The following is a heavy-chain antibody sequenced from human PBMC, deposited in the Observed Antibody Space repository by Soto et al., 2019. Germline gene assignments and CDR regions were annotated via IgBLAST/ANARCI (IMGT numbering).Heavy chain of an antibody. Sequence: ASVKVSCKTSGYSFTSYPVPWVRQAPGQRLEWMGWIYTANRDTKYSQTFQGRITITTDTSASAAYMEVSSLRSGDSGVYYCTRDNCGLGDYWG. V-gene: IGHV1-3*04. CDR3: TRDNCGLGDY. J-gene: IGHJ4*01. CDR2: IYTANRDT. CDR1: GYSFTSYP. D-gene: IGHD2-21*01.